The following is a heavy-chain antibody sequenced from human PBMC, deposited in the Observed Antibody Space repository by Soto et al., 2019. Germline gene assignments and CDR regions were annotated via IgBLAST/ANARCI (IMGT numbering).Heavy chain of an antibody. J-gene: IGHJ6*02. CDR1: GGSISSSSYY. V-gene: IGHV4-39*01. CDR2: IYYSGST. CDR3: ARHGDLYYYYGMDV. D-gene: IGHD7-27*01. Sequence: SETLSLTCTVSGGSISSSSYYWGWIRQPPGKGLEWIGSIYYSGSTYYNPSLKRRVTISVDTSKSQFSLKLSSVTAADTAVYYCARHGDLYYYYGMDVWGQGTTVTVSS.